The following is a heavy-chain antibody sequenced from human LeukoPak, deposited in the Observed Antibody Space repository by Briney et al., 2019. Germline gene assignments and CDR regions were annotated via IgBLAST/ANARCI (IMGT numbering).Heavy chain of an antibody. Sequence: SETLSLTCAVYGGSFSGYYWSWIRQPPGKGLEWIGEINHSGSTNYNPSLKSRVTISVDTSKNQFSLKLSSVTAADTAIYYCARVESSSWYTPWGQGTLVTVSS. CDR2: INHSGST. D-gene: IGHD6-13*01. V-gene: IGHV4-34*01. J-gene: IGHJ5*02. CDR1: GGSFSGYY. CDR3: ARVESSSWYTP.